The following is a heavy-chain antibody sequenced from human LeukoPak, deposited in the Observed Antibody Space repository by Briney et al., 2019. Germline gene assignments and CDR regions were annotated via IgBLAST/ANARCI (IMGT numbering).Heavy chain of an antibody. J-gene: IGHJ4*02. CDR2: IDSSGSYT. D-gene: IGHD4-17*01. CDR1: GFAFGNYA. CDR3: AKISTVTENFHH. Sequence: PGGSLRLSCAASGFAFGNYAMGWVRQAPGKGLEWVSSIDSSGSYTPSADSVKSRLTISRDNSENTVYLQMNSLRAEDTAVYSCAKISTVTENFHHWGQGTLVTVSS. V-gene: IGHV3-23*01.